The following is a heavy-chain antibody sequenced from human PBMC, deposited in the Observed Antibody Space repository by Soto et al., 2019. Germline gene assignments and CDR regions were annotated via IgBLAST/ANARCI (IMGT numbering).Heavy chain of an antibody. CDR2: IWYDGSNK. D-gene: IGHD3-10*01. CDR1: GFTFSSYG. V-gene: IGHV3-33*01. Sequence: LRLSCAASGFTFSSYGMHWVRQAPGKGLEWVAVIWYDGSNKYYADSVKGRFTISRDNSKDTLYLQMNSLRAEDTAVYYCARDQLPGSFGMSNYGMDVWGQGTTVTVSS. CDR3: ARDQLPGSFGMSNYGMDV. J-gene: IGHJ6*02.